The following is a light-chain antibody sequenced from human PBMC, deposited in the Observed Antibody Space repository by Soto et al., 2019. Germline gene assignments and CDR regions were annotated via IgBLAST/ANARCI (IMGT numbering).Light chain of an antibody. J-gene: IGLJ1*01. CDR3: CSYAGSSTYV. Sequence: QSALTQPASVSGSPGQSITISCTGTSSDVGSYNLVSWYQQHPGKAPKFMIYEATKRPSGVSNRFSGSKSGNTASLTISGLHAEDEADYYCCSYAGSSTYVFGTRTKLTVL. V-gene: IGLV2-23*01. CDR1: SSDVGSYNL. CDR2: EAT.